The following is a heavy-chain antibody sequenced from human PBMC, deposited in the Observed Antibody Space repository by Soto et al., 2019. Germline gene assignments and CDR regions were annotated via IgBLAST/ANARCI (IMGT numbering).Heavy chain of an antibody. CDR3: AHSRNLITEDAQVGDFDY. J-gene: IGHJ4*02. V-gene: IGHV2-5*02. CDR1: GFSLATDVEG. D-gene: IGHD1-26*01. Sequence: QITLKESGPTLVKPTQTLTLTCSFSGFSLATDVEGVGWVRQSPGEALEWLALIYWEDDERYSPSLKTRLTITKDISKNEVVLIMTNMEPVDTGTYFCAHSRNLITEDAQVGDFDYWGQG. CDR2: IYWEDDE.